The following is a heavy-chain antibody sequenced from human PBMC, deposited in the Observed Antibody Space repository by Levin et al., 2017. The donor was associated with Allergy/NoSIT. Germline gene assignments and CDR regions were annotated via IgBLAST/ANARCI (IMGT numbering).Heavy chain of an antibody. J-gene: IGHJ6*03. CDR1: GGSISSGGYY. Sequence: PSETLSLTCTVSGGSISSGGYYWSWIRQHPGKGLEWIGYIYYSGSTYYNPSLKSRVTISVDTSKNQFSLKLSSVTAADTAVYYCARDRPSVVAAAANYYYYYYMDVWGKGTTVTVSS. CDR2: IYYSGST. CDR3: ARDRPSVVAAAANYYYYYYMDV. D-gene: IGHD6-13*01. V-gene: IGHV4-31*03.